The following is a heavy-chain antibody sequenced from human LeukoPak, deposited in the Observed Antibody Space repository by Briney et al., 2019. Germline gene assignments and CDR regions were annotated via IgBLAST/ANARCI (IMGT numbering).Heavy chain of an antibody. J-gene: IGHJ3*02. D-gene: IGHD3-22*01. V-gene: IGHV2-5*01. Sequence: ESGPTLVNPTQTLTLTCTLSELSLSTSGVGVGWIRQPPGKALEWLALIYWNDEKRYSPSLKSRLTITKDTSKIQVVLAMTNVDPVDTATYYCAHTQYYYDSGGVDDGFDIWGQGTMVTVSS. CDR2: IYWNDEK. CDR3: AHTQYYYDSGGVDDGFDI. CDR1: ELSLSTSGVG.